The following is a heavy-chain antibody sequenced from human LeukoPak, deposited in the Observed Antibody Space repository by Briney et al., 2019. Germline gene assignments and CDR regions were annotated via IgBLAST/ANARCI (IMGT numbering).Heavy chain of an antibody. CDR3: ARDGRGSYYHADY. J-gene: IGHJ4*02. D-gene: IGHD1-26*01. CDR1: GASVSSYY. CDR2: LSHSGSS. Sequence: SETLSLTCTVSGASVSSYYWSWIRQPPGRGLEWIGYLSHSGSSDSNPSLKSRVTILVDTSKNQFSLKLSSVTAADTAVYYCARDGRGSYYHADYWGQGTLVTVSS. V-gene: IGHV4-59*02.